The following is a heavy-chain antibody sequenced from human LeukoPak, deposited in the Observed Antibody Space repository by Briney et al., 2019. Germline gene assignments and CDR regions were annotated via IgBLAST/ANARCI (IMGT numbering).Heavy chain of an antibody. CDR2: TNTNSGGT. CDR1: GYTFTGFY. Sequence: ASVKVSCKASGYTFTGFYIHWVRQAPGQGLEWMGWTNTNSGGTNYAQKFQGRVTMTRDTSISTAYMELGRLRSDDTAVYYCARVTGVAVAGTDYYYYGMDVWGQGTTVTVSS. D-gene: IGHD6-19*01. CDR3: ARVTGVAVAGTDYYYYGMDV. J-gene: IGHJ6*02. V-gene: IGHV1-2*02.